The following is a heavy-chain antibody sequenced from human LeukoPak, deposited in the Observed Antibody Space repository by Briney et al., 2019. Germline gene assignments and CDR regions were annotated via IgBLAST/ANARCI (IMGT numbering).Heavy chain of an antibody. Sequence: PGGSLRLSCAASGFTFSSYWMSWVRQAPGKGLEWVANIKQDGSEKYYVDSVKGRFTVSRDNAKNSLYLQMNSLRAEDTAVYYCARDLAVAGTGSDYWGQGTLVTVSS. CDR2: IKQDGSEK. J-gene: IGHJ4*02. V-gene: IGHV3-7*03. D-gene: IGHD6-19*01. CDR1: GFTFSSYW. CDR3: ARDLAVAGTGSDY.